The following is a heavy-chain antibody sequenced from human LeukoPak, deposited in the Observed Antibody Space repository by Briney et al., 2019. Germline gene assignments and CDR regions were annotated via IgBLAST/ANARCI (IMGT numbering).Heavy chain of an antibody. CDR3: ARGSTISADAFDI. CDR2: MNPNSGNT. D-gene: IGHD3-9*01. CDR1: GYTFTSYD. Sequence: ASVKVSCKTSGYTFTSYDINWVRQATGQGLEWMGWMNPNSGNTGYAQKFQGRVTMTRNTSISTAYMELSSLRSEDTAVYYCARGSTISADAFDIWGQGTMVTVSS. J-gene: IGHJ3*02. V-gene: IGHV1-8*01.